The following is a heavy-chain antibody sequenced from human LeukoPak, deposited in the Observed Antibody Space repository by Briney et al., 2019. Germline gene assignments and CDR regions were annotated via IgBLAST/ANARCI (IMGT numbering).Heavy chain of an antibody. V-gene: IGHV3-21*01. D-gene: IGHD3-3*01. CDR3: ASNAYYDFYRNGMDV. CDR2: ISSSSSYI. J-gene: IGHJ6*02. CDR1: GFTFSSYS. Sequence: PGGSLRLSCAASGFTFSSYSMNWVRQAPGKGLEWVSSISSSSSYIYYADSVKGRFTISRDNAKNSLYLQMNSLRAEDTAVYYCASNAYYDFYRNGMDVWGQGTTVTVSS.